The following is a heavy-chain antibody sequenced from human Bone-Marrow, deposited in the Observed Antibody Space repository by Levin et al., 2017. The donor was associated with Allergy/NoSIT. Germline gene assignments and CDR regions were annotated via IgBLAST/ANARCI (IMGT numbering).Heavy chain of an antibody. CDR1: GFTFSDYY. D-gene: IGHD3-10*01. V-gene: IGHV3-11*01. CDR2: IGKGGVTI. Sequence: GGSLRLSCAASGFTFSDYYMSWVRQAPGKGLEWVSYIGKGGVTIFYADSVRGRFTISRDDAKNSLFLQMNSLRVEDTAVYYCVRDGGLIDYWGQGTLVTVSA. CDR3: VRDGGLIDY. J-gene: IGHJ4*02.